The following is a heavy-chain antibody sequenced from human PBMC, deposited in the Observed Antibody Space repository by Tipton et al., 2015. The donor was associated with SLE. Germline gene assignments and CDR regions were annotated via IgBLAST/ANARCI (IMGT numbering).Heavy chain of an antibody. CDR2: IYSGGST. J-gene: IGHJ6*03. V-gene: IGHV3-53*01. CDR3: ASVGSYYYYYMDV. D-gene: IGHD3-10*01. Sequence: SLRLSCAASGFTVSSNYMSWVRQAPGKGLEWVSVIYSGGSTYYADSVKGRFTISRDNSKNTLYLQMNSLRAEDTAVYYCASVGSYYYYYMDVWGQGTTVTVSS. CDR1: GFTVSSNY.